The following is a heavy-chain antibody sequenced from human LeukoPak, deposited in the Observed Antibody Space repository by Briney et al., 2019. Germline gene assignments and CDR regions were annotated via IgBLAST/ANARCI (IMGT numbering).Heavy chain of an antibody. CDR2: VCHSGPT. CDR3: ARGASSGYYRYYFDY. J-gene: IGHJ4*02. D-gene: IGHD3-22*01. V-gene: IGHV4-39*01. CDR1: GGSISGCSYY. Sequence: SETLSLTCTVSGGSISGCSYYWSWIRQPPGKGLEFIGSVCHSGPTYYSPSLRSRVTMSVDTSQNQFSLRLNSVTAADTAMYYCARGASSGYYRYYFDYWGQGTLVTVSS.